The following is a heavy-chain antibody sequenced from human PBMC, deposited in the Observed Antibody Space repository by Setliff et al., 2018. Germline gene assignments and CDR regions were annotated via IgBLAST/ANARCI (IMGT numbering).Heavy chain of an antibody. J-gene: IGHJ6*02. Sequence: VGSLRLSCAASGFTLRDNWMNWVRQGPGKGLVWVSSISSTGDDIYYADPVKGRFTIFRDSAKNSLHLQMTSLSAEDTAVYYCARRLPYFGMDVWGQGTTVTVSS. CDR2: ISSTGDDI. D-gene: IGHD2-15*01. CDR3: ARRLPYFGMDV. CDR1: GFTLRDNW. V-gene: IGHV3-21*06.